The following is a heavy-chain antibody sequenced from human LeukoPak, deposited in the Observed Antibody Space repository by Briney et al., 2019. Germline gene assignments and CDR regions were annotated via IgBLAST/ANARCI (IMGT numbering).Heavy chain of an antibody. CDR1: GYTFTSYD. Sequence: ASVKVSCKASGYTFTSYDINWVRQATGQGLERMAWMNPNSGNTGYAQKFQGRVTMTRNTSISTAYMELSSLRSEDTAVYYCARGPWGYYYDSSGYYDYWGQGTLVTVSS. CDR2: MNPNSGNT. J-gene: IGHJ4*02. D-gene: IGHD3-22*01. CDR3: ARGPWGYYYDSSGYYDY. V-gene: IGHV1-8*01.